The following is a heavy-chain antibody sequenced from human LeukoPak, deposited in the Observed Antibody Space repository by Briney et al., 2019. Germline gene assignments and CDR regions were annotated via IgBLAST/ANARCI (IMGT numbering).Heavy chain of an antibody. CDR3: ARDGYRLSGYFYYMDV. J-gene: IGHJ6*03. CDR1: GYTFASFG. CDR2: INTHNGDT. Sequence: ASVKVSCKASGYTFASFGITWVRQAPGQGLEWMGWINTHNGDTNYAQKLQGRVTMTTDTSTSTAYMELRSLRSDDTAVYYCARDGYRLSGYFYYMDVWGKGTTVTVPS. D-gene: IGHD2-2*03. V-gene: IGHV1-18*01.